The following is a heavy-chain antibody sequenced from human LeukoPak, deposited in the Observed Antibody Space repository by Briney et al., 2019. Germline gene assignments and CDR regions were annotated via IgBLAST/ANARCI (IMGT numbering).Heavy chain of an antibody. CDR1: GGSFSGYY. Sequence: SETLSLTCAVYGGSFSGYYWSWIRQPPGKGLEWIGEINHSGSTNYNPSLKCRVTISVDTSKNQFSLKLSSVTAADTAVYYCARAHSGSLEIDYWGQGTLVTVSS. CDR2: INHSGST. CDR3: ARAHSGSLEIDY. D-gene: IGHD1-26*01. J-gene: IGHJ4*02. V-gene: IGHV4-34*01.